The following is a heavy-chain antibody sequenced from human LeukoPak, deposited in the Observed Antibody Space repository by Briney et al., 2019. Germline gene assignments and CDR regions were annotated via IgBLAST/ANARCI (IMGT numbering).Heavy chain of an antibody. V-gene: IGHV1-8*01. D-gene: IGHD2/OR15-2a*01. J-gene: IGHJ4*02. CDR3: ARSFYDLLATFDY. Sequence: ASVKVSCKASGYTFNYYDINWVRQATGQGLEWMGWMNPYSGNTGYAQKFQGRLTMTRDTSTSTFYMELSRLRSEDTAVYYCARSFYDLLATFDYWGQGTLVTVSS. CDR2: MNPYSGNT. CDR1: GYTFNYYD.